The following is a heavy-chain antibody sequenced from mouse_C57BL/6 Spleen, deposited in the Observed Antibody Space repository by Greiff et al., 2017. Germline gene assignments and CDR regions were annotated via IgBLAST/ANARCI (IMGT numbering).Heavy chain of an antibody. CDR1: GYTFTSYW. J-gene: IGHJ2*01. CDR3: ARSYGSSPHFDY. V-gene: IGHV1-55*01. D-gene: IGHD1-1*01. CDR2: IYPGSGST. Sequence: QVQLQQPGAELVKPGASVKMSCKASGYTFTSYWITWVKQRPGQGLEWIGDIYPGSGSTNYNEKFKSKATLTVDTSSSTAYMQLSSLTSEDSAVYYCARSYGSSPHFDYWGQGTTLTVSS.